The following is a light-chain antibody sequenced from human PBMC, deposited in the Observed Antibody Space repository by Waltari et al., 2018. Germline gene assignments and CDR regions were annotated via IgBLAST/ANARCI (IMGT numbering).Light chain of an antibody. CDR1: QSVGTW. V-gene: IGKV1-5*03. CDR3: QQYSSFST. J-gene: IGKJ2*01. CDR2: MAS. Sequence: DIQMTQSPSTLSASVGDRVTISCRASQSVGTWLAWYQQKPGKAPKLLIYMASSFESEVPSRFSGSGSGREFTLTISSLQPDDFATYSCQQYSSFSTFGQGTKVDI.